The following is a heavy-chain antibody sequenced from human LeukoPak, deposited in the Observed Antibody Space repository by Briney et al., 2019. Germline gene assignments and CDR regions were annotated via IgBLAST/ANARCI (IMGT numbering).Heavy chain of an antibody. CDR1: GFTFSSYW. Sequence: GGSLRLSCAASGFTFSSYWMSWVRQAPGKGREGVANIKQDGSEKYYVDSVKGRFTISRDNAKNSLYLQMNSLRAEDTAVYYCARDLAPLGTRPSWFDPWGQGTLVTVSS. J-gene: IGHJ5*02. CDR3: ARDLAPLGTRPSWFDP. CDR2: IKQDGSEK. D-gene: IGHD3-16*01. V-gene: IGHV3-7*01.